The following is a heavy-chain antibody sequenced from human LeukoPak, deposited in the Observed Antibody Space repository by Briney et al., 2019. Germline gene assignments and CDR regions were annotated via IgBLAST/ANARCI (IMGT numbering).Heavy chain of an antibody. V-gene: IGHV3-48*01. D-gene: IGHD6-6*01. CDR1: GFTFSSYS. CDR2: ISSSSSTI. Sequence: GGSLRLSCAASGFTFSSYSMNWVRQAPGKGLEWVSYISSSSSTIYYADSVKGRFTISRDNAKNSLYLQMNSLRAEDTAVYYCAREKSRGAARRTGYDYWGQGTLVTVSS. J-gene: IGHJ4*02. CDR3: AREKSRGAARRTGYDY.